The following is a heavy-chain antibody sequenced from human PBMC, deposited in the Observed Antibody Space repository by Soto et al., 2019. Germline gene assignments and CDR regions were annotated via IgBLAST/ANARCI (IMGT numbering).Heavy chain of an antibody. J-gene: IGHJ5*02. CDR2: IYWDDDN. Sequence: QITLKESGPTLVKPTQTLTLTCTFSGFSLSTSGVGVGWFRQPPGKALEWLALIYWDDDNRYSPSLKSRLTITKDTPKTQVVLTVTDMDPMDTATYCCADYISTDPWGWFDPWGPGTVVIVSS. D-gene: IGHD3-9*01. V-gene: IGHV2-5*02. CDR1: GFSLSTSGVG. CDR3: ADYISTDPWGWFDP.